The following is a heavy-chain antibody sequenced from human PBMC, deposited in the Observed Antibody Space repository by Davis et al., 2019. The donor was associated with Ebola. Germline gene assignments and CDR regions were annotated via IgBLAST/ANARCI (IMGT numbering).Heavy chain of an antibody. CDR2: IKSKTDGGTT. CDR1: GFTFSNAW. J-gene: IGHJ6*02. V-gene: IGHV3-15*07. CDR3: AKDLSREGSVLRYYYYGMDV. Sequence: GGSLRLSCAASGFTFSNAWMNWVRQAPGKGLEWVGRIKSKTDGGTTDYAAPVKGRFTISRDDSKNTLYLQMNSLRAEDTAVYYCAKDLSREGSVLRYYYYGMDVWGQGTTVTVSS. D-gene: IGHD1-26*01.